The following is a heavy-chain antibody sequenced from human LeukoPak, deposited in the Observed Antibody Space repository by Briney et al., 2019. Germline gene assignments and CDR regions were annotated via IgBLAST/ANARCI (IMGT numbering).Heavy chain of an antibody. D-gene: IGHD1-26*01. V-gene: IGHV4-34*01. Sequence: SETLSLTCAVYGGSFSGYYWSWIRQPPGEGLEWIGEINHSGSTNYNPSLKSRVTISVDTSKNQFSLKLSSVTAADTAVYYCARAVYSGSYYYFDYWGQGTLVTVSS. CDR3: ARAVYSGSYYYFDY. J-gene: IGHJ4*02. CDR1: GGSFSGYY. CDR2: INHSGST.